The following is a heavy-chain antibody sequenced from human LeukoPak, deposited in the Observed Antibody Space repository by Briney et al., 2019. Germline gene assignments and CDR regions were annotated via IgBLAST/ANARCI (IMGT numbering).Heavy chain of an antibody. CDR3: TRGMLRQPPDY. V-gene: IGHV3-30-3*01. Sequence: GGSLRLSYAASGFTFNSYSMHWVRQAAGKGLEWVTAISDDAAYKFYAAFVKGRFTISRDNSKNTLYLQMNSLRVEDTAIYYCTRGMLRQPPDYWGQGMLVTVSS. CDR1: GFTFNSYS. D-gene: IGHD3-10*02. J-gene: IGHJ4*02. CDR2: ISDDAAYK.